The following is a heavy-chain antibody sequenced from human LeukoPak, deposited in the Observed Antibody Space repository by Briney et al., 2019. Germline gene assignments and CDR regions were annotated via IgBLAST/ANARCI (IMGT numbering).Heavy chain of an antibody. J-gene: IGHJ6*02. Sequence: GGSLRLSCAASGFTFDDYAMHWVRQAPGKGLEWVSGISWNSGSVGYADSVKGRFTISRDNAKNSLYLRMNSLRAEDTALYYCAKTILPYYYASGSYLAYGMDVWGQGTTVTVSS. V-gene: IGHV3-9*01. D-gene: IGHD3-10*01. CDR1: GFTFDDYA. CDR3: AKTILPYYYASGSYLAYGMDV. CDR2: ISWNSGSV.